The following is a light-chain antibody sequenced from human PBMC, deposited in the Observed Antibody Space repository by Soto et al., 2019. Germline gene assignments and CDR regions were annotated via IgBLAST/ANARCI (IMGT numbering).Light chain of an antibody. J-gene: IGLJ2*01. V-gene: IGLV2-14*01. Sequence: QSVLTQPASVSGSPGQSITISCTGTSSDVGGYNYVSWYQQHPGKAPKLMIYEVSNRPSGVSNSFSGSKSGNTASLSISGLQAEDEADYDCRSYTSSSPLVVFGGGSQRTVL. CDR3: RSYTSSSPLVV. CDR1: SSDVGGYNY. CDR2: EVS.